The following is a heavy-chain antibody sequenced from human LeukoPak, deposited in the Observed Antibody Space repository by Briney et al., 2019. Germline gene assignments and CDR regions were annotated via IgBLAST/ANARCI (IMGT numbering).Heavy chain of an antibody. CDR3: ATSREVAGSHAFDI. CDR1: GYSFTNYW. J-gene: IGHJ3*02. Sequence: GESLKISCKGSGYSFTNYWIGWVRQMPGKGLEWMGMLYPGDSASRFSPSFQGRVTMSVDRSINTAYLQWSSLRSSDTAMYYCATSREVAGSHAFDIWGQGTVVTVSS. CDR2: LYPGDSAS. V-gene: IGHV5-51*01. D-gene: IGHD6-19*01.